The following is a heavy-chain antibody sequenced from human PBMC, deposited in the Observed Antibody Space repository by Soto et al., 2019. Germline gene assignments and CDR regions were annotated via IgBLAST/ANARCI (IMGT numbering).Heavy chain of an antibody. D-gene: IGHD1-26*01. CDR1: GFPFSSYN. J-gene: IGHJ4*02. Sequence: PGGSLRLSCAASGFPFSSYNMNWVRQAPGKGLEWVSSITSTTSDIYYADSVRGRFTISRDNAKNSLYLHMNSLRAEDTAVYYCARPYSGSYSFDYWGQGTLVTVYS. V-gene: IGHV3-21*01. CDR2: ITSTTSDI. CDR3: ARPYSGSYSFDY.